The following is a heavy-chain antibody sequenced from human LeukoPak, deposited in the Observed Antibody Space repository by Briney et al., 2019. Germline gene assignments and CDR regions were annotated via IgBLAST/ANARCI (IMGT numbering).Heavy chain of an antibody. Sequence: GGSLRLSCAASGFTFSSYSMNWVRQAPGKGLEWVSSISSSSSYIYYADSVKGRFTISRDNAKNSLYLQMNSLSAEDTAVYYCARDVVPAALTNWFDPWGQGTLVTVSS. D-gene: IGHD2-2*01. CDR2: ISSSSSYI. CDR1: GFTFSSYS. CDR3: ARDVVPAALTNWFDP. V-gene: IGHV3-21*01. J-gene: IGHJ5*02.